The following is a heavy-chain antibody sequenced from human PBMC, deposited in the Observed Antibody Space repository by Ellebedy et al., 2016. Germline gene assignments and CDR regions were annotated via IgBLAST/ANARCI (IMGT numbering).Heavy chain of an antibody. CDR2: IIPILGIG. J-gene: IGHJ3*02. CDR3: ARASMTTVVTSAFDI. CDR1: GGTFSSHA. D-gene: IGHD4-23*01. V-gene: IGHV1-69*04. Sequence: ASVKVSCKASGGTFSSHAVSWVRQAPGQGLEWMGRIIPILGIGNHAQKFQGRVTITADKSTSTAYMELSSLRSEDTAVYYCARASMTTVVTSAFDIWGQGTMVTVSS.